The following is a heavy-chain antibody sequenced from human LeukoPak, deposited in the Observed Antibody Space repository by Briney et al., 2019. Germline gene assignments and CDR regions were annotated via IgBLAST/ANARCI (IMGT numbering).Heavy chain of an antibody. CDR3: ATAPAAADSS. J-gene: IGHJ5*02. Sequence: PGGSLRLSCAASGFTFTSFWMTWVRQSPRKGLEWVANINRDGTKTTYVDSVKGRFTISRDNAKNSLFLNMSSLRAEDTAVYYCATAPAAADSSWGRGTLVAVSS. V-gene: IGHV3-7*01. CDR1: GFTFTSFW. D-gene: IGHD6-13*01. CDR2: INRDGTKT.